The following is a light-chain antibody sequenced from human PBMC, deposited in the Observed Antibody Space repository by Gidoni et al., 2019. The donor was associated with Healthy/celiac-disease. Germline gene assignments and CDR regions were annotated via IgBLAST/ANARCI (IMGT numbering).Light chain of an antibody. CDR1: QSISSY. J-gene: IGKJ1*01. Sequence: DIQMTQSPLSLSASVGDRVTITCSAIQSISSYLNWYQQNPGKAPKLLIYAASSLQSGVPSRFSGSGSGTDFTLTISSLQPEDFATYYCQQSYSTPPWTFGQGTKVEIK. CDR3: QQSYSTPPWT. V-gene: IGKV1-39*01. CDR2: AAS.